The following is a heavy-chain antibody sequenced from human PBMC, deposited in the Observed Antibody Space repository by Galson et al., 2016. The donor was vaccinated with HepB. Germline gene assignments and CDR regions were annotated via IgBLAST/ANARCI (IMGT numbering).Heavy chain of an antibody. D-gene: IGHD1-7*01. CDR2: INPLTGNT. CDR3: ARGSTRTGTTNLDY. CDR1: GYTFISFA. Sequence: SVKVSCKASGYTFISFAIHWVRQAPGQRLEWLGWINPLTGNTKLSPKFQGKVTFTSDTSATMAYMEWSSLTSEDAAIYFCARGSTRTGTTNLDYWGQGTMVTVSS. V-gene: IGHV1-3*01. J-gene: IGHJ4*02.